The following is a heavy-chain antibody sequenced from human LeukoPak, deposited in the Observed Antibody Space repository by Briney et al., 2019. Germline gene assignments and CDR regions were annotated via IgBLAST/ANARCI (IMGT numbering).Heavy chain of an antibody. Sequence: PSETLSLTCTVSGGSISSSSYYWGWIRQAPGKGLEWIGSIYYSGSTYYNPSLKSRVTISVDTSKNQFSLKLSSVTAADTAVYYCARASSSWSYYFDYWGQGTLVTVSS. D-gene: IGHD6-13*01. CDR2: IYYSGST. CDR1: GGSISSSSYY. V-gene: IGHV4-39*07. CDR3: ARASSSWSYYFDY. J-gene: IGHJ4*02.